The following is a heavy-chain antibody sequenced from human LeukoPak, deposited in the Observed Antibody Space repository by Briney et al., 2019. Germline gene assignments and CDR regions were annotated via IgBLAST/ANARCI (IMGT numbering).Heavy chain of an antibody. CDR1: IDSFTNYY. CDR2: INHSGST. V-gene: IGHV4-34*01. Sequence: PSETLSLTCAVYIDSFTNYYWNWLRQPPGKGLEWIGEINHSGSTNYNPSLKSRVTISVDTSKNQFSLKLSSVTAADTAVYYCAKDKVYEGSGSTNWFDPWGQGTLVTVSS. J-gene: IGHJ5*02. D-gene: IGHD1-26*01. CDR3: AKDKVYEGSGSTNWFDP.